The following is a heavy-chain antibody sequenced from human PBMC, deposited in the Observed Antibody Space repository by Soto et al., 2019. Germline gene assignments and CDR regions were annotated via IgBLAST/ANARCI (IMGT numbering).Heavy chain of an antibody. Sequence: GGSLRLSCAASGFTVSSNYMSWVRQAPGKGLEWVSVIYSGGSTYYADSVKGRFTISRDNSKNTLYLQMNSLRAEDTAVYYCARASAASYYFDYWGQETLVTVSS. D-gene: IGHD2-2*01. J-gene: IGHJ4*02. V-gene: IGHV3-53*01. CDR3: ARASAASYYFDY. CDR2: IYSGGST. CDR1: GFTVSSNY.